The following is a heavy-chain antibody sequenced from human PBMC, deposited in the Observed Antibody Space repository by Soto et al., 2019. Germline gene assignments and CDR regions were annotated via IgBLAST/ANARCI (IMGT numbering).Heavy chain of an antibody. D-gene: IGHD3-22*01. CDR3: AKELIQMGYYYDSSGYPLDY. J-gene: IGHJ4*02. CDR1: GFTFSSYA. CDR2: ISGSGGST. V-gene: IGHV3-23*01. Sequence: GGSLRLSCAASGFTFSSYAMSWVRQAPGKGLEWVSAISGSGGSTYYADSVKGRFTISRDNSKNTLYLQMNSLRAEDTAVYYCAKELIQMGYYYDSSGYPLDYWGQGTLVTVS.